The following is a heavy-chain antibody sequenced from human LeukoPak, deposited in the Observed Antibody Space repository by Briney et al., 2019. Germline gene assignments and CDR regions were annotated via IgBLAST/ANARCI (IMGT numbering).Heavy chain of an antibody. CDR2: INPSGGST. CDR3: ARDRAFIAAAGYYFDY. V-gene: IGHV1-46*01. D-gene: IGHD6-13*01. CDR1: GYTFTSYH. J-gene: IGHJ4*02. Sequence: ASVKVSCKASGYTFTSYHMHWVRQAPGQGLEWMGIINPSGGSTSYAQKFQGRVTMTRDTSTSTVYMELSSLRSEDTAVYYCARDRAFIAAAGYYFDYWGQGTLVTVSS.